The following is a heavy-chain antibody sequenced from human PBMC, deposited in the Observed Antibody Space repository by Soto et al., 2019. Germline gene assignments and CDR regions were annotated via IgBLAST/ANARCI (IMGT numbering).Heavy chain of an antibody. J-gene: IGHJ4*02. Sequence: SETLSLTCTVSGGSISSYYWSWIRQPPGKGLEWIGYIYYSGSTNYNPSLKSRLTISVDTSKNQFSLKLSSVTAADTAVYYCARSTLGLRYFVGPFDSWGQGTLVTVSS. CDR1: GGSISSYY. CDR3: ARSTLGLRYFVGPFDS. D-gene: IGHD3-9*01. CDR2: IYYSGST. V-gene: IGHV4-59*01.